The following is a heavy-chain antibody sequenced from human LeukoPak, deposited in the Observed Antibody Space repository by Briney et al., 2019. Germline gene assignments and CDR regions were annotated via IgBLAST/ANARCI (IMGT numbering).Heavy chain of an antibody. D-gene: IGHD3-3*01. CDR3: ASRSFYDFWSGYLDAFDI. V-gene: IGHV4-34*01. J-gene: IGHJ3*02. CDR1: GGSFSGYY. CDR2: INHSGST. Sequence: SETLSLTCAVYGGSFSGYYWSWIRQPPGKGLEWIGEINHSGSTNYNPSLKSRVTISVDTSKNQFSLKLSSVTAADTAVHYCASRSFYDFWSGYLDAFDIWGQGTMVTVSS.